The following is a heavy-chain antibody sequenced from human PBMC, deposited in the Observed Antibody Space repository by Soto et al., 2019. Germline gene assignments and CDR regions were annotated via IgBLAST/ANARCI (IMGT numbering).Heavy chain of an antibody. V-gene: IGHV3-13*01. CDR3: ARGSYGRDAFDI. CDR1: GFTFSSYD. CDR2: IGTAGDT. J-gene: IGHJ3*02. D-gene: IGHD4-17*01. Sequence: GGSLRLSCAASGFTFSSYDMHWVRQATGKGLEWVSAIGTAGDTYYPGSVKGRFTISRENAKNSLYRQMNSLRAEDTGVYYCARGSYGRDAFDIWGQGTMVTVPS.